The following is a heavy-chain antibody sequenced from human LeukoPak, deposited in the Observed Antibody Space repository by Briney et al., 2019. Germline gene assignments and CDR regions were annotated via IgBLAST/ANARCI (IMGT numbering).Heavy chain of an antibody. V-gene: IGHV1-18*01. CDR2: ISAYNGNA. J-gene: IGHJ4*02. Sequence: ASVKVSCKASGYTFITTRIRWVRPTPGQGLEWVGWISAYNGNAVYVPKFQGRVTMTTDTSTGTAYMELGSLTSDDTAVYYCVRDGNYYDSSGTLSDYWGQGTLVTVSS. D-gene: IGHD3-22*01. CDR3: VRDGNYYDSSGTLSDY. CDR1: GYTFITTR.